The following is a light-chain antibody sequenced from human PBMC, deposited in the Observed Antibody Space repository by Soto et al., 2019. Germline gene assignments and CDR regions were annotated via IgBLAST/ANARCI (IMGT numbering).Light chain of an antibody. CDR1: ESVSTNY. CDR3: QQYNSSPWT. Sequence: EIVLTQSPGTLSLSPGERATLSCRASESVSTNYLAWYQQKPGQAPRLLISGASSRATGIPDRFSGSGSGADFTLTINSLEPEDFAAYYCQQYNSSPWTFGQGTTVEIK. CDR2: GAS. J-gene: IGKJ1*01. V-gene: IGKV3-20*01.